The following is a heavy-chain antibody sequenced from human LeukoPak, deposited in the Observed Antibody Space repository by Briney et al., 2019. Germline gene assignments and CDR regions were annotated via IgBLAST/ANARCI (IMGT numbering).Heavy chain of an antibody. Sequence: GGSLRLSCAASGFTFSSYSMNWVRQAPGKGLEWVSAISGSGGSTYYVDSVKGRFTISRDNSKNTLYLQMNSLRAEDTAVYYCAKEGGFLQTYFDYWGQGTLVTVSS. V-gene: IGHV3-23*01. CDR3: AKEGGFLQTYFDY. J-gene: IGHJ4*02. D-gene: IGHD3-16*01. CDR2: ISGSGGST. CDR1: GFTFSSYS.